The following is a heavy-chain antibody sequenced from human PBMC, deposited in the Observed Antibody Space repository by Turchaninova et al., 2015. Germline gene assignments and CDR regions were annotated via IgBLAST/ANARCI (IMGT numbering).Heavy chain of an antibody. Sequence: QVTLKESGPALVKPTQTLTLPCPFSGFSLSTSGMRVSWIRQPPGKALEWLARIDWDDDRFYSTVLKTRLTISKDTSKNQVVLTMTNMDPVDTATYFCARLGNYYNFDSWGQGTLVTVST. D-gene: IGHD3-10*01. CDR2: IDWDDDR. CDR3: ARLGNYYNFDS. CDR1: GFSLSTSGMR. J-gene: IGHJ4*02. V-gene: IGHV2-70*04.